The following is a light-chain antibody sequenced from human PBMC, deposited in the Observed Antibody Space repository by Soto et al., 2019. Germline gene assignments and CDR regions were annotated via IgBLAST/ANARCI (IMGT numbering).Light chain of an antibody. CDR2: YVN. CDR3: TSWTTSTTMI. J-gene: IGLJ2*01. CDR1: SSDLGAYNF. Sequence: QSALTQPASVSGSPGQSITISCTGTSSDLGAYNFVSWYQQHPGKAPKLMLYYVNIRPSGVSNRFSGSKSGNTASLTISGLQAEDEADYYCTSWTTSTTMIFGGGTKVT. V-gene: IGLV2-14*03.